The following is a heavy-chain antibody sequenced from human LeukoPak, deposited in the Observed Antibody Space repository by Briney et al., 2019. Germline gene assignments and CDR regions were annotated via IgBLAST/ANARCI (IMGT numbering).Heavy chain of an antibody. CDR2: ISGSGDST. J-gene: IGHJ4*02. CDR1: GFTFSSYA. Sequence: GGSLRLSCAASGFTFSSYAMSWVRQAPGKGLEWVSAISGSGDSTHYADSVKGRFTISRDNAKNSLYLRMNSLRAEDTAVYYCARALSIAARRGGFDYWGQGTLVTVSS. D-gene: IGHD6-6*01. V-gene: IGHV3-23*01. CDR3: ARALSIAARRGGFDY.